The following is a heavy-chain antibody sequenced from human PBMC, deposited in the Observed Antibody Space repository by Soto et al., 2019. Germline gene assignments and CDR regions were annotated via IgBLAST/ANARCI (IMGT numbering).Heavy chain of an antibody. J-gene: IGHJ4*02. V-gene: IGHV3-30*04. Sequence: QVQLVESGGGVVQPGGSLRLSCATSGFLFSGCAMHWVRQTPGKGLEWVAVISYDGKEKYYADSAEGRFTISRESSGVTLYLQMSSLRVEDTAVYYCARGRGLAARPQHLDHWGQGTLVTVSS. D-gene: IGHD6-6*01. CDR1: GFLFSGCA. CDR3: ARGRGLAARPQHLDH. CDR2: ISYDGKEK.